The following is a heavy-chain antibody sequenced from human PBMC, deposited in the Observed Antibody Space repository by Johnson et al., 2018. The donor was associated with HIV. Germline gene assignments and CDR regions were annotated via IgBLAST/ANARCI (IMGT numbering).Heavy chain of an antibody. J-gene: IGHJ3*02. D-gene: IGHD3-9*01. CDR3: ANVYYNIVTGYYYDAFDI. V-gene: IGHV3-30*04. CDR2: ISYDGTYK. CDR1: GFTFSTYT. Sequence: QVQLVESGGGLVQPGGSLRLSCAASGFTFSTYTLHWVRLAPGKGLEWVAVISYDGTYKYYADSVKRRFTISRDNSKNTLYLQMNSVRAEDTALYYCANVYYNIVTGYYYDAFDIWGQGTMVTVSS.